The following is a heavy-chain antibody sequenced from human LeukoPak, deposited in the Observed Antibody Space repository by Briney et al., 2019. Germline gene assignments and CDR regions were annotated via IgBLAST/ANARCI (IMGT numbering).Heavy chain of an antibody. D-gene: IGHD2-15*01. J-gene: IGHJ4*02. V-gene: IGHV4-4*07. CDR2: VYTSGGT. CDR3: ARGFGGQEVYDY. CDR1: GASISGYY. Sequence: SETLSLTCTVSGASISGYYWSWIRQPAGKGLEWIGRVYTSGGTNYNPSLQSRVTISVDTSKNQFSLNLSSVTAADTAVYYCARGFGGQEVYDYWGQGTLVTVSS.